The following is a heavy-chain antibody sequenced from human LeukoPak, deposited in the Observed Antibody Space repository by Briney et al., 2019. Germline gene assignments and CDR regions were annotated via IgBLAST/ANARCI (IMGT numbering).Heavy chain of an antibody. J-gene: IGHJ4*02. V-gene: IGHV3-15*01. D-gene: IGHD1-14*01. CDR3: TRGAATGQLNY. Sequence: GGSLRLSCAASGFTFSNAWMSWVRQAPGKGLEWVGRIKSKTDGGTTDYAAPVKGRFTISRDDSKSIAYLQMNSLKTEDTAVYYCTRGAATGQLNYWGQGTLVTVSS. CDR1: GFTFSNAW. CDR2: IKSKTDGGTT.